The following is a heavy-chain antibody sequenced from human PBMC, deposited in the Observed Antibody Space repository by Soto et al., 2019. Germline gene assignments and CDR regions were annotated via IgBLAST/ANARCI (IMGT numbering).Heavy chain of an antibody. V-gene: IGHV4-30-2*01. CDR3: ARGINYYDSSGDSWFDP. Sequence: SDTLSLPSTVSGSSINRGLYSWTWIRQTPRKGLEWIGYIYHTGTTYYNMSLESRVTISVDRSKNQFSLKLSSVTAADTAVYYCARGINYYDSSGDSWFDPWGQGTLVTVS. CDR2: IYHTGTT. D-gene: IGHD3-22*01. CDR1: GSSINRGLYS. J-gene: IGHJ5*02.